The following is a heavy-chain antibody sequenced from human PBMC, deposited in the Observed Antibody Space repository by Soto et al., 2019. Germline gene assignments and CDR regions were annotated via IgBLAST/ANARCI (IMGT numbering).Heavy chain of an antibody. CDR3: ARIRKVVAATTFDY. V-gene: IGHV4-39*01. D-gene: IGHD2-15*01. CDR2: IYYSGST. CDR1: GGSISSSSYY. J-gene: IGHJ4*02. Sequence: SETLSLTCTVSGGSISSSSYYWGWIRQPPGKGLEWIGSIYYSGSTYYNPSLKSRVTISVDTSKNQFSLKLSSVTAADTAVYYCARIRKVVAATTFDYWGQGTLVTVSS.